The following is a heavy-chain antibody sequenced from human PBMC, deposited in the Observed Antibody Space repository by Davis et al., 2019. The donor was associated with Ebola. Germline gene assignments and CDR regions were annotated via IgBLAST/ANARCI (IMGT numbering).Heavy chain of an antibody. J-gene: IGHJ4*02. D-gene: IGHD3-10*02. CDR1: GFTFSSYA. CDR2: ISGSGGST. Sequence: GESLKISCAASGFTFSSYAMSWVRQAPGKGLEWVSTISGSGGSTYYADSVKGRFTISRDNSKNTLYLQMNSLRDEDTAVYYCARGRGLYYYVPFDYWGQGTLVTVSS. CDR3: ARGRGLYYYVPFDY. V-gene: IGHV3-23*01.